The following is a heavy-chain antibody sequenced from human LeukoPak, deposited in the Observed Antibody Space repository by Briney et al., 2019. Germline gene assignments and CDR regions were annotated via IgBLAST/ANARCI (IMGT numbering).Heavy chain of an antibody. Sequence: SETLSLTCTVSGGSISSSSYYWGWIRQPPGKGLEWIGSIYYSGSTYYNPSLKSRVTISVDTSKNQFSLKLSSVTAADTAVYYCARGAGNYGGAPFYYYYYMDVWGKGTTVTVSS. D-gene: IGHD3-10*01. CDR2: IYYSGST. CDR1: GGSISSSSYY. CDR3: ARGAGNYGGAPFYYYYYMDV. V-gene: IGHV4-39*07. J-gene: IGHJ6*03.